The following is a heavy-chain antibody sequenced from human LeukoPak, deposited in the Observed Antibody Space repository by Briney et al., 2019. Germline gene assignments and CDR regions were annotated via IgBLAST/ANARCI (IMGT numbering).Heavy chain of an antibody. J-gene: IGHJ4*02. CDR1: GFTFFKYA. Sequence: PGGSLRLSCEASGFTFFKYAMSWVRQAPGKGLQWVSGIGSDSATFYTDSVKGRFTISRDNSKNTVYLHIDSLGAEDTAVYYCAKCMSSTGVCLNFDYWGQGILVAVST. D-gene: IGHD2-21*02. V-gene: IGHV3-23*01. CDR2: IGSDSAT. CDR3: AKCMSSTGVCLNFDY.